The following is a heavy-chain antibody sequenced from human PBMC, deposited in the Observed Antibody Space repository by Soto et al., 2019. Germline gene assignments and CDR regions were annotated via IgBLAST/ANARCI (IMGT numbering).Heavy chain of an antibody. Sequence: SETLSLTCTVSVDSFSSASFYWIWIRRAPGKGLEWIGFIYFSGSTNYNPSLKSRVTMSLDTSKNQFSLKLRSVTPADTAVYFCARVNSGRNWFDPWGQGTLVTVSS. V-gene: IGHV4-61*01. CDR2: IYFSGST. CDR3: ARVNSGRNWFDP. D-gene: IGHD6-19*01. J-gene: IGHJ5*02. CDR1: VDSFSSASFY.